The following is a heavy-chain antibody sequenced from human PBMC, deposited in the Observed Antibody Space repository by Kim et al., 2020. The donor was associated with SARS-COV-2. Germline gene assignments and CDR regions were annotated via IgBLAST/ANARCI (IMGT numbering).Heavy chain of an antibody. CDR2: LSGSGGST. CDR1: TFTFSSYD. Sequence: GGSLRLSCAASTFTFSSYDMSWVRQAPGGLEWVFGLSGSGGSTYYADSVKGRFTISRDNAKNILYLQMNSLRGEDTAVYVCAKSTRTMIRGVILAQVFDYWGQGTLVTVSS. J-gene: IGHJ4*02. CDR3: AKSTRTMIRGVILAQVFDY. D-gene: IGHD3-10*01. V-gene: IGHV3-23*01.